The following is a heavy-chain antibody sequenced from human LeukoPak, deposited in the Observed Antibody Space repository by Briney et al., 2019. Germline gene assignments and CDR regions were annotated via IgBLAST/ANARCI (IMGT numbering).Heavy chain of an antibody. CDR3: AKGSGINHYHWIDP. D-gene: IGHD1-14*01. CDR1: EFTFSNYA. J-gene: IGHJ5*02. V-gene: IGHV3-23*01. CDR2: ISGGGGST. Sequence: GGSLRLSCASSEFTFSNYAMNWVRKAPGKGLEWVSGISGGGGSTYYADSVKGRFTISRDNSKNTLYLQMDSLRAEDTALYYCAKGSGINHYHWIDPWGQGTLVSVSS.